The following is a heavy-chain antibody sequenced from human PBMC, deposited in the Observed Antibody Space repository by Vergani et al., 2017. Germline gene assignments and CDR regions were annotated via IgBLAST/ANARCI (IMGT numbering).Heavy chain of an antibody. V-gene: IGHV4-39*01. Sequence: QLQLQESGPGLVKPSETLSLTCTVSGGLISSSSYYWGWIRQPPGKGLEWIGNFYYSGITYYNPSLKSRVTISVDTSKNQFSLKLPSVTAADTAVYYCASLVRFDFLVPAALSFDYWGQGTLVTVSS. D-gene: IGHD2-2*01. CDR1: GGLISSSSYY. CDR3: ASLVRFDFLVPAALSFDY. J-gene: IGHJ4*02. CDR2: FYYSGIT.